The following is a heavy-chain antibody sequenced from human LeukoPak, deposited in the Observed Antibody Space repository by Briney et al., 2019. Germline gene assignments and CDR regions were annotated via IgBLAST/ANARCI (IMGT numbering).Heavy chain of an antibody. D-gene: IGHD5-18*01. CDR2: ISADGGNK. J-gene: IGHJ4*02. V-gene: IGHV3-30-3*01. CDR1: GFTFSKHN. CDR3: VRDSGYSYGNGGDY. Sequence: PGMSLRLSCAASGFTFSKHNMHWVRQAPGKGLEWVALISADGGNKYYADSVKGRFTISRDNSNSTLYVQMNSLRVEDTAVYYCVRDSGYSYGNGGDYWGQGTLVTVSS.